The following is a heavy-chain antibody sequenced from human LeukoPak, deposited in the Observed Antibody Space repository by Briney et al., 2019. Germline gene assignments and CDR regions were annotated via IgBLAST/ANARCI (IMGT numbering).Heavy chain of an antibody. J-gene: IGHJ4*02. Sequence: GGSLRLSCAASGFSFSSCAMSWVRQASGKGLEWVSAISGSGGRTYYADSVKGRFTISRDNAKNSLYLQMNSLRAEDTALYYCAKDKYYYDSSGYYPTYFDYWGQGTLITVSS. CDR2: ISGSGGRT. D-gene: IGHD3-22*01. CDR1: GFSFSSCA. CDR3: AKDKYYYDSSGYYPTYFDY. V-gene: IGHV3-23*01.